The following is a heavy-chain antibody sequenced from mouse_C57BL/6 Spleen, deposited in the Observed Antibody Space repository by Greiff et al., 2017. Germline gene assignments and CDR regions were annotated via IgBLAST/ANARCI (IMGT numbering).Heavy chain of an antibody. J-gene: IGHJ4*01. CDR3: ARVSTSYAMDY. V-gene: IGHV1-50*01. CDR1: GYTFTSYW. CDR2: IDPSDSYT. Sequence: VQLQQPGAELVKPGASVKLSCKASGYTFTSYWMQWVKQRPGQGLEWIGEIDPSDSYTNYNQKFKGKATLTVDTSSSTAYMQLSSLTSEDSAVYYCARVSTSYAMDYWGQGTSVTVSS.